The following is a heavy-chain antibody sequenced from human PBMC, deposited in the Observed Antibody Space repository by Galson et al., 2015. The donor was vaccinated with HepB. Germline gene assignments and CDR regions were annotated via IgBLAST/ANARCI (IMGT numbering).Heavy chain of an antibody. CDR1: GYIFNIYW. J-gene: IGHJ4*02. Sequence: QSGAEVKKPGESLKISCEGSGYIFNIYWIAWVRQVPGKGLEWMGVIYPADSDTTYSPAFQGQVIISVDRSTNTAYLQWSGLKTSDTAVYYCARRGYSYGQYYFDSWGQGTLVAVSS. CDR3: ARRGYSYGQYYFDS. V-gene: IGHV5-51*03. CDR2: IYPADSDT. D-gene: IGHD5-18*01.